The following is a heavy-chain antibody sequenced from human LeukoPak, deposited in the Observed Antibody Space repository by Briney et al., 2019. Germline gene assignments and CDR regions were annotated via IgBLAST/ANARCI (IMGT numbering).Heavy chain of an antibody. V-gene: IGHV3-11*04. J-gene: IGHJ6*03. Sequence: PGGSLRLSCAASGFTFSDYYMSWIRQAPGKGLEWISNIKGTGLTTYYADSVKGRFTISRDNAKNSLFLQMNSLGADDTAIYYCARAGELRYMDVWGKGTAVTVSS. CDR1: GFTFSDYY. CDR3: ARAGELRYMDV. CDR2: IKGTGLTT. D-gene: IGHD3-16*01.